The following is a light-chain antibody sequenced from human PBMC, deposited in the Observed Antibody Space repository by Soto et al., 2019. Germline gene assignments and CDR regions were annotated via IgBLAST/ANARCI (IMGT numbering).Light chain of an antibody. CDR3: QPFCGSPPRYN. J-gene: IGKJ2*01. CDR1: QNVNNNF. CDR2: GSS. Sequence: EIVLTQSPGTLSVSPGERATISCRASQNVNNNFIAWYQQKSGQPPRLLVFGSSRRAAAIPDRFSGSGSRTEFTLTIERLEPEDFALYYCQPFCGSPPRYNFGQGTKVEIK. V-gene: IGKV3-20*01.